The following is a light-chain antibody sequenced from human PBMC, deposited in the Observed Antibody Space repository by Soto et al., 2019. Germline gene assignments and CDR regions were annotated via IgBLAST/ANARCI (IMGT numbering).Light chain of an antibody. CDR2: SSN. Sequence: QSVLTQPPSASGTPGQRVTISCSGSSSNIGSNTVNWYQQLPGTAPKLLIYSSNQRPSGVPDRFSGSKSGTSASLAISGLQSEDEAHYYCAAWDDSLNGPVFGTGTKLTVL. CDR1: SSNIGSNT. CDR3: AAWDDSLNGPV. V-gene: IGLV1-44*01. J-gene: IGLJ1*01.